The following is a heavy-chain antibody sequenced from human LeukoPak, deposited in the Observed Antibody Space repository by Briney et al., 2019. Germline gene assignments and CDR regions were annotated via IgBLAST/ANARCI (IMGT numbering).Heavy chain of an antibody. CDR1: GFTFSSYG. Sequence: GGSLRLSCAASGFTFSSYGMHWVRQAPGKGLEWVAVISYDGSNKYYADSVKGRFTISRDNSKNTLYLQMNSLRAEDTAVYYCAKSSAPPGLLDPWGQGTLVTVSS. V-gene: IGHV3-30*18. CDR2: ISYDGSNK. CDR3: AKSSAPPGLLDP. J-gene: IGHJ5*02.